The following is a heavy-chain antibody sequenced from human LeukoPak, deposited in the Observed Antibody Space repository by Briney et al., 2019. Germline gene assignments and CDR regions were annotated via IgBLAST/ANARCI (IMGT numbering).Heavy chain of an antibody. CDR3: ARDLATAGHFAFDY. J-gene: IGHJ4*02. Sequence: PGGSLRLSCAASGFTFSSYTMNWVRQGPGKGLEWVSSISTSSSYIRYADSVKGRFTISRDNANNSLFLQMNSLRAEDTAVYYCARDLATAGHFAFDYWGQGTLVTVSS. D-gene: IGHD6-13*01. CDR1: GFTFSSYT. CDR2: ISTSSSYI. V-gene: IGHV3-21*01.